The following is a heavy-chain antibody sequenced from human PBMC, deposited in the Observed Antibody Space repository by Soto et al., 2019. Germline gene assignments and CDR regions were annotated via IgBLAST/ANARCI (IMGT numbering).Heavy chain of an antibody. J-gene: IGHJ4*02. D-gene: IGHD3-22*01. CDR2: IKSKTDGGTT. V-gene: IGHV3-15*01. CDR1: GFTFSNAW. CDR3: TTDRPDSSGYDY. Sequence: GGSLRLSCAASGFTFSNAWMSWVRQAPGKGLEWVGRIKSKTDGGTTDYAAPVKGRFTISRDDSKNTLYLQMNSLKTEDTAVYYCTTDRPDSSGYDYWGQGTLVTVSS.